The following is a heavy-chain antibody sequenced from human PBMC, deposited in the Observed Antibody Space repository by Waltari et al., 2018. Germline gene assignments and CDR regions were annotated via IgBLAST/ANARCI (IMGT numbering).Heavy chain of an antibody. CDR3: AHSTYYYDSSGYDY. V-gene: IGHV2-5*02. D-gene: IGHD3-22*01. J-gene: IGHJ4*02. CDR1: GFSLSTSGVG. Sequence: QITLKESGPTLVKPTQTLTLTCTFSGFSLSTSGVGVGWIRQPPGKALEWFALIYWDDDKRYSPTLKSRLTITKDTSKNQVVLTMTNMDPVDTATYYCAHSTYYYDSSGYDYWGQGTLVTVSS. CDR2: IYWDDDK.